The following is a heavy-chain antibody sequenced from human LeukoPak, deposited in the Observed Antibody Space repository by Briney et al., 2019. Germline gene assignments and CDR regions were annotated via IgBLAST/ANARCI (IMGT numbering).Heavy chain of an antibody. V-gene: IGHV3-49*03. CDR2: ISGGTT. J-gene: IGHJ4*02. Sequence: QPGRSLRLSCTASGFTFGDYLMSWFRHAPGKGLEWIGFISGGTTEYAASVKGRFTISRDDSTSIAYLQMNSLTTEDTAVYYCSRGSGWLSVYWGQGTLVTVSS. CDR3: SRGSGWLSVY. D-gene: IGHD6-19*01. CDR1: GFTFGDYL.